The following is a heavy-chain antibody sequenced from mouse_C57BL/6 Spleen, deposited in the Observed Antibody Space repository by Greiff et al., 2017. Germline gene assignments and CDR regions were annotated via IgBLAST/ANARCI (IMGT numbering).Heavy chain of an antibody. CDR2: IYPGSGST. J-gene: IGHJ2*01. V-gene: IGHV1-55*01. Sequence: QVQLQQPGAELVKPGASVKMSCKASGYTFTSYWITWVKQRPGQGLEWIGDIYPGSGSTNYNEKFKSKATLTVDTSSSTAYMQLSSLTSEDSAVYYCARATTVVATPYYFDYWGQGTTLTVSS. CDR3: ARATTVVATPYYFDY. CDR1: GYTFTSYW. D-gene: IGHD1-1*01.